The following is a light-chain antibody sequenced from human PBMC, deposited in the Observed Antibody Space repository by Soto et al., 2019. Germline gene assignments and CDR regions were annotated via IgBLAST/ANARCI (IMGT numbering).Light chain of an antibody. CDR1: QSISSW. CDR2: DAS. Sequence: DIQMTPSPSTLSASVGDRVTITCLASQSISSWLAWYQQKPGKAPKVLIFDASSLESGVPSRFSGSGSATEFTLTISSLQPDDFATYYCQQYSTYPWTFGQGTKVDIK. CDR3: QQYSTYPWT. V-gene: IGKV1-5*01. J-gene: IGKJ1*01.